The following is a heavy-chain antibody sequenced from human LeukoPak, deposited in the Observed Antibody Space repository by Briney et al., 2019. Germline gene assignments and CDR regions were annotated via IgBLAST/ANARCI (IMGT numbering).Heavy chain of an antibody. CDR1: GGSISSFY. CDR2: IFASGGT. Sequence: SSETLSLTCSVSGGSISSFYWSWVRQPAGKGLEWIGRIFASGGTSYNPSPKSRVTISVDKSKNQFSLNLSSVTAADTAVYFCARAWVTGIKNYYYYYMDVWGNGTTVTVSS. J-gene: IGHJ6*03. D-gene: IGHD2-21*02. V-gene: IGHV4-4*07. CDR3: ARAWVTGIKNYYYYYMDV.